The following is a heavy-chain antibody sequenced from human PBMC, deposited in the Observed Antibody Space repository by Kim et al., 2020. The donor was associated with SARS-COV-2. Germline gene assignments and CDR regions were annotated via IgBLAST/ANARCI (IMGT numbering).Heavy chain of an antibody. J-gene: IGHJ3*01. CDR1: GGSISHYY. Sequence: SETLSLTCTVSGGSISHYYWNWIRQSPGKKLEWIAYVYYSGTTNYNPSLKSRATISLDISKKQFSLQLTSVTAADTAVYYCARDGAEVDALDVWGQVPLV. V-gene: IGHV4-59*12. CDR2: VYYSGTT. D-gene: IGHD3-16*01. CDR3: ARDGAEVDALDV.